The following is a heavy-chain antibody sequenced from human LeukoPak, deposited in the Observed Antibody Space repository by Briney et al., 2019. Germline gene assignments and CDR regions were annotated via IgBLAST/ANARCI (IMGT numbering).Heavy chain of an antibody. Sequence: PSETLSLTCAVYGGSFSGYYWSWIRQPPGKGLEWIGEINHSGSTNYNPFLKSRVTISVDTSKNQFSLKLSSVTAADTAVYYCARYGYCSGGSCYSSRGRYYYYYGMDVWGQGTTVTVSS. D-gene: IGHD2-15*01. V-gene: IGHV4-34*01. CDR1: GGSFSGYY. CDR3: ARYGYCSGGSCYSSRGRYYYYYGMDV. J-gene: IGHJ6*02. CDR2: INHSGST.